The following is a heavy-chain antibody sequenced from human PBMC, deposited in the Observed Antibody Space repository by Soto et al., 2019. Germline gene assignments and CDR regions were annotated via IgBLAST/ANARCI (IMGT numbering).Heavy chain of an antibody. V-gene: IGHV1-8*01. CDR2: MNPNSGNT. D-gene: IGHD2-21*02. CDR3: ARDYRYCGGVCYPYYFDY. CDR1: GYTFTSYD. J-gene: IGHJ4*02. Sequence: QVQLVQSGAEVKKPGASVKVSCKASGYTFTSYDINWVRQATGQGLEWMGWMNPNSGNTGYAQKFQGRVTMTRNTSISTAYMELSSLRSEDTAVYYCARDYRYCGGVCYPYYFDYWGQGTLVTVSS.